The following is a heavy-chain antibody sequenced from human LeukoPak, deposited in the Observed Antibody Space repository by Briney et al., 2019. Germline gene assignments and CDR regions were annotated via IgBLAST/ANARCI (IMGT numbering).Heavy chain of an antibody. CDR2: ISYDGSHK. CDR3: AGEKPTTLDAPFFDY. V-gene: IGHV3-30*03. J-gene: IGHJ4*02. D-gene: IGHD1-1*01. Sequence: ISYDGSHKYYADSVKGRFTISRDNSKNTLYLQMNSLRAEDTAVYYCAGEKPTTLDAPFFDYWGQGTLVTVSS.